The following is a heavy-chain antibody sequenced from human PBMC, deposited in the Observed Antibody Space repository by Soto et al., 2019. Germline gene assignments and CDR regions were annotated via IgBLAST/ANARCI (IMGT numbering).Heavy chain of an antibody. CDR2: IYSGGST. Sequence: GGSLRLSCAASGFTVSSNYMSWVRQAPGKGLEWVSVIYSGGSTYYADSVKGRFTISRHNSKNTLYLQMSSLRSEDTAVYYCARGLRIGYCSGGSCGYYYYYYMDVWGKGTTVTVSS. V-gene: IGHV3-53*04. J-gene: IGHJ6*03. D-gene: IGHD2-15*01. CDR3: ARGLRIGYCSGGSCGYYYYYYMDV. CDR1: GFTVSSNY.